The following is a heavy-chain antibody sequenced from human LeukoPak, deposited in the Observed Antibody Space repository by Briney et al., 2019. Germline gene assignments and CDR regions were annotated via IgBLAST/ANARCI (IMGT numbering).Heavy chain of an antibody. J-gene: IGHJ4*02. V-gene: IGHV3-7*01. CDR1: GFTFSSYW. CDR2: IRQDGSEK. Sequence: GGSLRLSCAASGFTFSSYWMSWVRQAPGKGLEGVADIRQDGSEKNYVDSVKGRFTISRNNAKNSLYLQMNSLRAEDTAVYYCARAPQQLVPGVDYWGEGTLVTVSS. CDR3: ARAPQQLVPGVDY. D-gene: IGHD6-13*01.